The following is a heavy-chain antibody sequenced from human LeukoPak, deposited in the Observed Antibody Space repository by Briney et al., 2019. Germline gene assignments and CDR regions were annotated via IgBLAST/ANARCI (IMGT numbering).Heavy chain of an antibody. CDR3: AKALDCSGGSCYPWFDP. J-gene: IGHJ5*02. CDR1: GFTFSSYA. Sequence: HPGASLRLSCAASGFTFSSYAMSWVRQAPGKGLEWVSAISGSGGSTYYADSVKGRFTISRDNSKNTLYLQMNSLRAEDTAVYYCAKALDCSGGSCYPWFDPWGQGTLVTVSS. D-gene: IGHD2-15*01. V-gene: IGHV3-23*01. CDR2: ISGSGGST.